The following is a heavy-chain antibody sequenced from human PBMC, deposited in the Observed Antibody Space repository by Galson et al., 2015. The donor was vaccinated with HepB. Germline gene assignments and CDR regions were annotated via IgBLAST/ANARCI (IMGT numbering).Heavy chain of an antibody. CDR3: ARDSCSGGGCSSWRFEY. J-gene: IGHJ4*02. CDR2: IWSDGRNK. Sequence: SLRLSCAASGFTFSSYAMHWVRQAPGKGLEWVAVIWSDGRNKYHAESVKGRFTTSRDNSKNTMYLQMNSLRGEDTAVYYCARDSCSGGGCSSWRFEYWGQGALVTVSS. D-gene: IGHD2-15*01. CDR1: GFTFSSYA. V-gene: IGHV3-33*01.